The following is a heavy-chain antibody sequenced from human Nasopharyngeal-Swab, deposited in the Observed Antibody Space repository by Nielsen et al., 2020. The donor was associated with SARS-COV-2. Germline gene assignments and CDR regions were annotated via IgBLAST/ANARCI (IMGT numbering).Heavy chain of an antibody. Sequence: GESLKISCQGSGYTFTSHWIAWVRQMPGQGLEWMGIIYPGDSDTMYSPSFQGQVTISADKSITTAYLRWSSLRASDTAMYHCARHRGFIYSDWYSGPEALDSWGQGTLVTVSS. CDR1: GYTFTSHW. J-gene: IGHJ4*02. CDR3: ARHRGFIYSDWYSGPEALDS. V-gene: IGHV5-51*01. CDR2: IYPGDSDT. D-gene: IGHD2-21*02.